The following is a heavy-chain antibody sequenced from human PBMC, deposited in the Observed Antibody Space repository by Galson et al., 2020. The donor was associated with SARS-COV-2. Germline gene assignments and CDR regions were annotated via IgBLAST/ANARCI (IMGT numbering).Heavy chain of an antibody. J-gene: IGHJ6*02. CDR3: ARVGMKTIAAAGPNYYYYGMDV. V-gene: IGHV1-2*02. CDR2: INPNSGGT. D-gene: IGHD6-13*01. CDR1: GYTFTGYY. Sequence: ASVTVSCKASGYTFTGYYMHWVRQAPGQGLEWMGWINPNSGGTNYAQKFQGRVTMTRDTSISTAYMELSRLRSDDTAVYYCARVGMKTIAAAGPNYYYYGMDVWGQGTTVTVSS.